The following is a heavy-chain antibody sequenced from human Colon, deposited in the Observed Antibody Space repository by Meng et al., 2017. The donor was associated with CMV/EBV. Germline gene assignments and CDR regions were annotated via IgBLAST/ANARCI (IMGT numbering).Heavy chain of an antibody. CDR3: ARDRHSSGWYFWPLGY. Sequence: GSLRLSCTVSDGSISSSSYYWGWIRQSPGKGLEWIGSIYYLGTTYYNPSLKSRVTISLDTSKNQFSLKLSSVTAADTAVYYCARDRHSSGWYFWPLGYWGQGTLVTVSS. V-gene: IGHV4-39*07. CDR1: DGSISSSSYY. CDR2: IYYLGTT. J-gene: IGHJ4*02. D-gene: IGHD6-19*01.